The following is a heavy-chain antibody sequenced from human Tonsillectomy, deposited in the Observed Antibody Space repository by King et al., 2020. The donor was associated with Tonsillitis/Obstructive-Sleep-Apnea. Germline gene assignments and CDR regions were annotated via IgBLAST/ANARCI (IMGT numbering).Heavy chain of an antibody. V-gene: IGHV4-34*01. CDR2: INHSGST. J-gene: IGHJ5*02. Sequence: VQLQQWGAGLLKPSETLSLPCAVYGGSFSGYYWSWIRQPPGKGLEWIGEINHSGSTNYNPSLKSRVTISVDTSKNQFSLKLSSVTAADTAVYYCARALIVANWFDPWGQGTLVTVSS. CDR1: GGSFSGYY. D-gene: IGHD3-22*01. CDR3: ARALIVANWFDP.